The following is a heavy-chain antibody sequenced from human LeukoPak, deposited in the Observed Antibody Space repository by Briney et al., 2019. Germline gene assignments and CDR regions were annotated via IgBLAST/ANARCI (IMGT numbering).Heavy chain of an antibody. CDR1: GYTFTGYY. Sequence: ASVKVSCKASGYTFTGYYMHWERQAPGQGLEWMGWINPNSGGTNYALKFQGRVTMTRDTSISTAYMELSRLRSDDTAVYYCARGMAVYYAMDVWGQRTTVTVSS. CDR2: INPNSGGT. D-gene: IGHD5-24*01. CDR3: ARGMAVYYAMDV. V-gene: IGHV1-2*02. J-gene: IGHJ6*02.